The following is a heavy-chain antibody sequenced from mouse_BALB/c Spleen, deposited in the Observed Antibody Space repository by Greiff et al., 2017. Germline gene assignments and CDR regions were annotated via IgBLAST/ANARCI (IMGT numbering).Heavy chain of an antibody. J-gene: IGHJ3*01. V-gene: IGHV3-2*02. CDR1: GYSITSDYA. Sequence: DVQLQESGPGLVKPSQSLSLTCTVTGYSITSDYAWNWIRQFPGNKLEWMGYISYSGSTSYNPSLKSRISITRDTSKNQFFLQLNSVTTEDTATYYCARGYDGYSFAYWGQGTLVTVSA. CDR2: ISYSGST. D-gene: IGHD2-3*01. CDR3: ARGYDGYSFAY.